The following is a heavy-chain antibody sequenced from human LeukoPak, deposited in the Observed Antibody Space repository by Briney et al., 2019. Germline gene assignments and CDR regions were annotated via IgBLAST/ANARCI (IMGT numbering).Heavy chain of an antibody. V-gene: IGHV3-21*01. D-gene: IGHD1-7*01. CDR3: ARDLDNWNYVD. CDR1: GFTFSSYS. Sequence: GGSLRLSCAASGFTFSSYSMNWVRRAPGKGLEWVSSISSSSSYIYYADSVKGRFTISRDNAKNSLYLQMNSLRAEDTAVYYCARDLDNWNYVDWGQEPWSPSPQ. CDR2: ISSSSSYI. J-gene: IGHJ4*01.